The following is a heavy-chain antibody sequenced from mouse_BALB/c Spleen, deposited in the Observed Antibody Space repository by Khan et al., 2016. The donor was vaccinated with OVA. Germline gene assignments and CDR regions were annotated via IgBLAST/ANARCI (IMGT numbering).Heavy chain of an antibody. Sequence: QVQLKQPGPGLVQPSQSLSITCTVSGFSLTTYGVHWVRQSPGKGLEWLGLIWSGGNTDYNVAFISRLSITKDNSKSQVFFKMNSLQADDTAMYYCARNSYMYNFTYWGQGTLVTVSA. J-gene: IGHJ3*01. CDR1: GFSLTTYG. CDR3: ARNSYMYNFTY. V-gene: IGHV2-2*01. D-gene: IGHD2-14*01. CDR2: IWSGGNT.